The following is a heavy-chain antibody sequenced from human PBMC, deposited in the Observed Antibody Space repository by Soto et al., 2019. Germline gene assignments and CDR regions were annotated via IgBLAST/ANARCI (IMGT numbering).Heavy chain of an antibody. Sequence: PSDTLSLTCTVSGDSISTDYWSRIRQSPGKGLEWIGFIYYGGSTNYNPSLKSRVTISVDTPKNQFSLKLSSVTAADTAVYYCAKNWNWGSLVHWGQGTLVTVS. CDR3: AKNWNWGSLVH. CDR1: GDSISTDY. D-gene: IGHD7-27*01. J-gene: IGHJ4*02. CDR2: IYYGGST. V-gene: IGHV4-59*08.